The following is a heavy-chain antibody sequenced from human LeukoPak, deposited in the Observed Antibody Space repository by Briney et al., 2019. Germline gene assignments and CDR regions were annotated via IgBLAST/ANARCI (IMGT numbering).Heavy chain of an antibody. V-gene: IGHV1-8*01. CDR1: GYTFNSYD. CDR2: MNPNSGNT. J-gene: IGHJ3*01. Sequence: ASVKVSCKASGYTFNSYDINWVRQATGQGLEWMGWMNPNSGNTDYAQKFQGRVTMTSNTSISTAYMELSSLKSEDTAVYYCARGQSGSYYAFWNDAFDVWGQGTMVTVSS. D-gene: IGHD1-26*01. CDR3: ARGQSGSYYAFWNDAFDV.